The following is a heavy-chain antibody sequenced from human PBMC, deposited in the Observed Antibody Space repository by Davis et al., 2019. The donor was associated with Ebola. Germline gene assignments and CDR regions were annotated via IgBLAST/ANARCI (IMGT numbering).Heavy chain of an antibody. CDR3: TKGGVIYPFGS. J-gene: IGHJ5*01. V-gene: IGHV3-23*01. D-gene: IGHD2-21*01. CDR1: GFTFSIYA. Sequence: GESLKISCAASGFTFSIYALSWVRQAPGKGLEWVSALTPDGRIFYAGSVKGRFTISRDTSKNTVYLKMNSLRAEDTALYYCTKGGVIYPFGSWGQGTLVTVSS. CDR2: LTPDGRI.